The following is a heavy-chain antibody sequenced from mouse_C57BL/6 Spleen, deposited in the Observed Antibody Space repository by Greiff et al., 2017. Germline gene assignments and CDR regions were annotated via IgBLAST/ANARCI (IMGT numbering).Heavy chain of an antibody. CDR1: GFTFSDYG. Sequence: EVKLLESGGGLVKPGGSLKLSCAASGFTFSDYGMHWVRQAPEKGLEWVAYISSGSSTIYYADTVKGRFTISRDNATSTLFLQMSSLRSEDTAMYYCARDYAFDYWGQGTTLTVSS. V-gene: IGHV5-17*01. J-gene: IGHJ2*01. D-gene: IGHD1-1*01. CDR3: ARDYAFDY. CDR2: ISSGSSTI.